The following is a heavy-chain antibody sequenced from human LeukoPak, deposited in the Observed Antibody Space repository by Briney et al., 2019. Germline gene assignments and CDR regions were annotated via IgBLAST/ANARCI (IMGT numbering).Heavy chain of an antibody. CDR2: INHSGST. D-gene: IGHD6-19*01. CDR1: GGSFSGYY. CDR3: ARKLGSGWYIPRNNWFDP. V-gene: IGHV4-34*01. Sequence: ETLSLTCAVYGGSFSGYYWSWIRQPPGKGLEWMGEINHSGSTNYNPSLKSRVTISVDTSKNQFSLKLSSVTAADTAVYYCARKLGSGWYIPRNNWFDPWGQGTLVTVSS. J-gene: IGHJ5*02.